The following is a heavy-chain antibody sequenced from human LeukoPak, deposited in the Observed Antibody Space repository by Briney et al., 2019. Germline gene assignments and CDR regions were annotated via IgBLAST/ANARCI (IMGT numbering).Heavy chain of an antibody. D-gene: IGHD4-17*01. Sequence: GGSLRLSCVASGFTFSDYYMSWIRQAPGKGLEWVSYISSSGSTIYYADSVKGRFTISRDNAKNSLYLQMNSLRAEDTAVYYCARAFYGDYLPYYFDYWGQGTLVTVSS. CDR3: ARAFYGDYLPYYFDY. CDR1: GFTFSDYY. J-gene: IGHJ4*02. V-gene: IGHV3-11*01. CDR2: ISSSGSTI.